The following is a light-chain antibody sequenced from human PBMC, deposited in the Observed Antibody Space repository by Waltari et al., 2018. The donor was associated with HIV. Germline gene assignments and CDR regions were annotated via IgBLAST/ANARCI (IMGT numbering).Light chain of an antibody. J-gene: IGLJ3*02. CDR2: STN. V-gene: IGLV1-44*01. CDR3: ATWDDSLNGHV. Sequence: QSVLTQPPSASGTPGQRVTISCSGTSSNIGSHTVDWYQQLPGAAPKLLIYSTNQRPSGVPERVSGSKSGTSASLAISGLQSEDEADYFCATWDDSLNGHVFGGGTKLTV. CDR1: SSNIGSHT.